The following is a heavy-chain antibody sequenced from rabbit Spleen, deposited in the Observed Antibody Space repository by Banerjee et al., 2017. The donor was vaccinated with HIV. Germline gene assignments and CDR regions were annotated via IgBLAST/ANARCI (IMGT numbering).Heavy chain of an antibody. J-gene: IGHJ2*01. CDR3: ARNYVNAFDP. D-gene: IGHD1-1*01. CDR1: GFSFSSNW. Sequence: LEESGGGLVKPGGTLTLTCTVSGFSFSSNWICWVRQAPGKGLEWIACIDTNDGDTDYASWPKGRFTISKTSSTTVTLQMTSLTAADTATYFCARNYVNAFDPWGQGTLVTV. V-gene: IGHV1S45*01. CDR2: IDTNDGDT.